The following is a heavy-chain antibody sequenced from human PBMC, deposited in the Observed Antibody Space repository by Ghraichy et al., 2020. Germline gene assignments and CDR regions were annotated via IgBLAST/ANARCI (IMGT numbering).Heavy chain of an antibody. V-gene: IGHV3-15*07. J-gene: IGHJ6*02. CDR1: GFSFSDAW. D-gene: IGHD2-2*03. CDR3: AKFGSCSSTSCYWLPYYYAMDV. CDR2: IKSTRDGGTI. Sequence: GGSLRLSCAASGFSFSDAWINWVRQAPGKGLEWVGRIKSTRDGGTIDYAAPVKGRFTISRDDSKNTLHLQVNSLKTEDTAVYYGAKFGSCSSTSCYWLPYYYAMDVWGQGTTVTVSS.